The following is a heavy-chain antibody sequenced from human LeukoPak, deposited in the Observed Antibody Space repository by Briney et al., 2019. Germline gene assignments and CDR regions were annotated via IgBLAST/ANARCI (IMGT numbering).Heavy chain of an antibody. CDR1: GFTFSSYG. D-gene: IGHD3-10*01. V-gene: IGHV3-23*01. Sequence: GGTLRLSCAASGFTFSSYGMSWVRQAPGKGLEWVSAISGSGGSTYYADSVKGRFTISRDNSKNTLYLQMSSLRAEDTAVYYCAKQTYYYGSGSFDYWGQGTLVTVSS. CDR3: AKQTYYYGSGSFDY. CDR2: ISGSGGST. J-gene: IGHJ4*02.